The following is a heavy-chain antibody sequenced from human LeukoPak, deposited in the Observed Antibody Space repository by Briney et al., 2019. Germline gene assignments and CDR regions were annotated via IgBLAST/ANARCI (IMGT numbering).Heavy chain of an antibody. Sequence: GGSLRLSCAASGFTFSSYAMSWVRQAPGKGLEWVSAISGSGGSTYYADSVKGRFTISRDNSKNTLYLQMNSLRAEDTAVYYCAKAGAGSSSGIADFQRWGQGTLVTVSS. CDR3: AKAGAGSSSGIADFQR. CDR1: GFTFSSYA. V-gene: IGHV3-23*01. CDR2: ISGSGGST. J-gene: IGHJ1*01. D-gene: IGHD6-6*01.